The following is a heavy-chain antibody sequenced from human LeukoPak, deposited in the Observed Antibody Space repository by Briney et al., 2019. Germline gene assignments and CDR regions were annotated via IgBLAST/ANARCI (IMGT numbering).Heavy chain of an antibody. CDR2: ISGSGNDI. Sequence: QSGGSLRLSCEASGFTFSSYAIHWVRQAPGKGLEWVSVISGSGNDIFYADSVAGRFIISRDNSKNTLYLQMNSLKTEDTAVYYCTRDPTGTRYYYYYMDVWGKGTTVTVSS. CDR1: GFTFSSYA. J-gene: IGHJ6*03. V-gene: IGHV3-23*01. CDR3: TRDPTGTRYYYYYMDV. D-gene: IGHD1-7*01.